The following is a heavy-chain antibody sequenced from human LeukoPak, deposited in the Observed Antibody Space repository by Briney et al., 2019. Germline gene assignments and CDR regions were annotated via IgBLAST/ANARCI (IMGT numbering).Heavy chain of an antibody. V-gene: IGHV1-69*05. CDR2: IIPIFGTA. J-gene: IGHJ4*02. CDR3: ARNDKAAADY. Sequence: SVKVSCKASGGTFSSYAISWVRQAPGQGLEWMGGIIPIFGTANYAQKLQGRVTMTTDTSTSTAYMELRSLRSDDTAVYYCARNDKAAADYWGQGTLVTVSS. CDR1: GGTFSSYA. D-gene: IGHD3-9*01.